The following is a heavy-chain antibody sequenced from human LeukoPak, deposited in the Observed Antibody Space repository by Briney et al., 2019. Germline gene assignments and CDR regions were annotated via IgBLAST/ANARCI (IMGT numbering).Heavy chain of an antibody. CDR3: ARRKDSVTHAGYGMDV. V-gene: IGHV1-2*06. CDR1: GYTFTGYY. Sequence: ASVKVSCKDSGYTFTGYYMHWVRQAPGQGLEWMGRINPNSGGTNYAQKFQGRVTMTRDTSISTAYMELSRLRSDDTAVYYCARRKDSVTHAGYGMDVWGQGTTVTVSS. D-gene: IGHD4-17*01. J-gene: IGHJ6*02. CDR2: INPNSGGT.